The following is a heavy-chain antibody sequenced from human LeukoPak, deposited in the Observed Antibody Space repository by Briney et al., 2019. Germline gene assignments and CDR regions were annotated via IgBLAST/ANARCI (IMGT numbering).Heavy chain of an antibody. J-gene: IGHJ4*02. CDR3: ARDRNFPAYYFDF. D-gene: IGHD3-10*01. Sequence: GGSLRLSCAASGFTFSSYAMSWVRQAPGKGLEWVSAISGSGGSTYYADSVQGRFTVSRDNSKNALYLQLNSLGAEDTAVYYCARDRNFPAYYFDFWGQGALVTVSS. CDR2: ISGSGGST. V-gene: IGHV3-23*01. CDR1: GFTFSSYA.